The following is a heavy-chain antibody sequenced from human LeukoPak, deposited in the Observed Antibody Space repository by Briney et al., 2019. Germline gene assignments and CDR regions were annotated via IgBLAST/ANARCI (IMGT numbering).Heavy chain of an antibody. V-gene: IGHV1-2*02. Sequence: ASVKVSCKASGYTFTGYYMHWVRQAPGQGLEWMGWINPNSGGTNYAQKFQGRVTMTRDTSISTAYMELSRLRSDDTAVYYCARDGPVLRFLEWLFENWGQGTLVTVS. D-gene: IGHD3-3*01. CDR1: GYTFTGYY. CDR2: INPNSGGT. J-gene: IGHJ4*02. CDR3: ARDGPVLRFLEWLFEN.